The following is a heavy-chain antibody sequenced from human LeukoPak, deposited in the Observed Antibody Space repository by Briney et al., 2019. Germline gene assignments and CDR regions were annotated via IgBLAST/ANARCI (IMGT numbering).Heavy chain of an antibody. CDR3: ARAVRGVTVDY. CDR1: GGSISSSSYY. D-gene: IGHD3-10*01. Sequence: SETLSLTCTVSGGSISSSSYYWGWIRRPPGKGLEWIGSIYYSGSTYYNPSLKSRVTISVDTSKNQFSLKLSSVTAADTAVYYCARAVRGVTVDYWGQGTLVTVSS. J-gene: IGHJ4*02. CDR2: IYYSGST. V-gene: IGHV4-39*01.